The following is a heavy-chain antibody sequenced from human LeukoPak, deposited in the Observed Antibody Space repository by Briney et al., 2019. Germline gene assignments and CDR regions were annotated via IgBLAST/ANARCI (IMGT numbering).Heavy chain of an antibody. V-gene: IGHV4-61*02. CDR3: ARNVVVPAAPFYYYYYMDV. D-gene: IGHD2-2*01. Sequence: PSETLSLTCTVSGGSISSGSYYWSWIRQPAGKGLEWIGRIYTSGSTNYNPSLKSRATISVDTSKNQFSLKLSSVTAADTAVYYCARNVVVPAAPFYYYYYMDVWGKGTTVTVSS. J-gene: IGHJ6*03. CDR1: GGSISSGSYY. CDR2: IYTSGST.